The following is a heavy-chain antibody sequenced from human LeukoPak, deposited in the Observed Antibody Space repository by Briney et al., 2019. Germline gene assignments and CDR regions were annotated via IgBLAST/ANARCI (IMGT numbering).Heavy chain of an antibody. CDR1: GFTFSSNV. Sequence: GGSLRLSCAASGFTFSSNVMIWVRQAPGKGLEWVSAISGSGGSTYYADSVKGRFTISRDNSKNTLYLQMNTLRAEDTAVYYCARDTPAAGTRYFDYWGQGTLLTVSS. CDR2: ISGSGGST. J-gene: IGHJ4*02. CDR3: ARDTPAAGTRYFDY. V-gene: IGHV3-23*01. D-gene: IGHD6-13*01.